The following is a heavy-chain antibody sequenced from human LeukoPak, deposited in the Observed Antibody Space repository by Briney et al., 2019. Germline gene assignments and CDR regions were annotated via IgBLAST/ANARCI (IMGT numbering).Heavy chain of an antibody. Sequence: PSETLSPTCAVYGGSFSGYYWSWIRQPPGKGLEWIGEINHSGSTNYNPSLKSRVTISVDTSKNQFSLKLSSVTAADTAVYYCARDVADCSGGSCKDYWGQGTLVTVSS. J-gene: IGHJ4*02. CDR1: GGSFSGYY. D-gene: IGHD2-15*01. CDR3: ARDVADCSGGSCKDY. V-gene: IGHV4-34*01. CDR2: INHSGST.